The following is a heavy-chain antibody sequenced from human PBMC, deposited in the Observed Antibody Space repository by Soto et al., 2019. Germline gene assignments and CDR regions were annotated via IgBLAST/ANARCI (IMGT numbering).Heavy chain of an antibody. V-gene: IGHV3-21*01. CDR1: GFTFSSYS. D-gene: IGHD3-3*01. Sequence: PGGSLRLSCAASGFTFSSYSMNWVRQAPGKGLEWVSSISSSSSYIYYADSVKGRFTISRDNAKNSLYLQMNSLRAEDTAVYYCARDSGGFYDSLEYMDVWGQGTTVTVSS. CDR2: ISSSSSYI. CDR3: ARDSGGFYDSLEYMDV. J-gene: IGHJ6*02.